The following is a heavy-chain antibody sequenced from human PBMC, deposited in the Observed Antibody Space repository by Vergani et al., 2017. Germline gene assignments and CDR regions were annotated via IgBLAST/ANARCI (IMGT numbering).Heavy chain of an antibody. CDR2: IYPGDSEV. D-gene: IGHD3-10*01. Sequence: EKQLVQSGSETIKPGESLKISCQAFGYIFSNFRIGWVRQRPGRGLWWMGIIYPGDSEVKSNPTFRGQVIFSVDTSVNTAYLQWRSLQASDTATYFCASGGHGSENGGALQLWGQGTNITVSS. V-gene: IGHV5-51*01. J-gene: IGHJ3*01. CDR1: GYIFSNFR. CDR3: ASGGHGSENGGALQL.